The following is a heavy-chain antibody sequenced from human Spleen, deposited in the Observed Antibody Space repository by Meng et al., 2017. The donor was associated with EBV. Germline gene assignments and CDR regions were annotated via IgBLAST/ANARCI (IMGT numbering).Heavy chain of an antibody. J-gene: IGHJ4*02. Sequence: EVQLLESXGKLMQPGGSLRLSCAASGFTFXAYAMTWVRQAPGKGLEWVSVISDSGDRTYYADFVKGRFTTSRDNSKNTLYLQMNSLRAEDTAVYFCAKALNPSYYYDRSGNIMFGEVDYGGLGTLVTVSS. CDR3: AKALNPSYYYDRSGNIMFGEVDY. V-gene: IGHV3-23*01. CDR1: GFTFXAYA. CDR2: ISDSGDRT. D-gene: IGHD3-22*01.